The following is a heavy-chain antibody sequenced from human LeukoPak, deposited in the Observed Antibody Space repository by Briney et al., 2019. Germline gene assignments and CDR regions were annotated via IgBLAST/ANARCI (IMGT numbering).Heavy chain of an antibody. Sequence: GGSLRLSCAASGFTFSSYAMTWVRQAPGKGLEWVSSITGSGSSTYYADSVKGRFTISRDNSKDTLYVQMNSLRAEDTAVYFCAKPPRVVVVTAFDSWSQGTLVTVSS. J-gene: IGHJ4*02. CDR3: AKPPRVVVVTAFDS. D-gene: IGHD2-21*02. CDR1: GFTFSSYA. CDR2: ITGSGSST. V-gene: IGHV3-23*01.